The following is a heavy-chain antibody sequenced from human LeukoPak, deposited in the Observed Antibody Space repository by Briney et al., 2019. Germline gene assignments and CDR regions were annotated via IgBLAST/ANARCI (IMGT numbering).Heavy chain of an antibody. CDR3: ARGGLWFGAGDCDY. CDR2: IYYSGST. V-gene: IGHV4-59*01. CDR1: GGSISSYY. D-gene: IGHD3-10*01. J-gene: IGHJ4*02. Sequence: PSETLSLTCTVSGGSISSYYWSWIRQPPGKGLEWIGYIYYSGSTNYNPSLKSRVTISVDTSKNQFSLKLSSVTAADTAVYYCARGGLWFGAGDCDYWGQGTLVTVSS.